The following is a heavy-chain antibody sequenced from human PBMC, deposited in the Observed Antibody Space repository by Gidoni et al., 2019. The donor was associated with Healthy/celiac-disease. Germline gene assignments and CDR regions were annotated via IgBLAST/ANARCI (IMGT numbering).Heavy chain of an antibody. V-gene: IGHV3-21*01. CDR3: ARGPYGGNSHLDY. CDR1: RFPFSSYS. CDR2: ISSSSSNI. D-gene: IGHD4-17*01. Sequence: EVQLVESGGGLVKPGGSLRLSCAASRFPFSSYSMNWVRQAPGKGLEWVSSISSSSSNIYYAESVKGRFTISRDNAKNSLYLQINSLRAEDTAVYYCARGPYGGNSHLDYWGQGTLVTVSS. J-gene: IGHJ4*02.